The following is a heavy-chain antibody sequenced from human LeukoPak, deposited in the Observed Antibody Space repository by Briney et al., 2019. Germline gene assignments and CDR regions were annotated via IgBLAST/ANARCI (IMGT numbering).Heavy chain of an antibody. V-gene: IGHV3-7*01. Sequence: GGSLRLSCAASGFTFSSYWMSWVRQAPGKGLEWVANIKQDGSEKYYVDSVKGRFTISRDNAKNSLYLQMNSLRAEDTAVYYCARADSSIAARLSRSSIFNYYYYMVVWGKGTTVTVSS. J-gene: IGHJ6*03. CDR2: IKQDGSEK. D-gene: IGHD6-6*01. CDR3: ARADSSIAARLSRSSIFNYYYYMVV. CDR1: GFTFSSYW.